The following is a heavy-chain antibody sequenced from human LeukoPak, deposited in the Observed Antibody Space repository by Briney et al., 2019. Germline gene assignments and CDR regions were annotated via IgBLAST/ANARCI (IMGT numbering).Heavy chain of an antibody. V-gene: IGHV4-59*05. CDR3: ARQISGNRDY. J-gene: IGHJ4*02. CDR2: VFYRDSFSYGGTT. D-gene: IGHD3-10*01. Sequence: SETLSLTCTVSSVSFSGYYWIWIRQSPGRGLEWIGSVFYRDSFSYGGTTFYNPSLQSRVFISVDTSKNAFSVKLTSVTAGDTAVYFCARQISGNRDYWGQGILVAVSP. CDR1: SVSFSGYY.